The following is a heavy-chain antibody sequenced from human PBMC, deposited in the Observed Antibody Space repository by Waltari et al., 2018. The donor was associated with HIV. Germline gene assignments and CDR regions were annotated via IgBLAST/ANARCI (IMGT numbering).Heavy chain of an antibody. D-gene: IGHD2-21*02. Sequence: EVQLVESGGGLVKPGGSLRLSCAASGFTFSTFSINWVRQAPGKGREVVSYNRSRSGYICYADSIKGRFTISRDNGKNSTFLQMDSLRAEDTAVYYCTKVRDGDWNDAFDIWGQGTMVTVSS. J-gene: IGHJ3*02. CDR2: NRSRSGYI. CDR1: GFTFSTFS. CDR3: TKVRDGDWNDAFDI. V-gene: IGHV3-21*01.